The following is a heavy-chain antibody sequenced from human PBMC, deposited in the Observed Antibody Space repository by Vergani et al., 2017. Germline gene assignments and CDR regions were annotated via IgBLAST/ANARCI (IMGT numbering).Heavy chain of an antibody. D-gene: IGHD6-13*01. Sequence: QVQLQQWGAGLLKPSETLSLTCAVYGGSFSGYYWSWIRQPPGKGLEWIGEINHSGSTNYNPSLKSRVTISVDTSKNQFSLKLSSVTAADTAVYYCARMAAAGGTNWFDPWGQGTLVTVSS. V-gene: IGHV4-34*01. CDR3: ARMAAAGGTNWFDP. CDR2: INHSGST. J-gene: IGHJ5*02. CDR1: GGSFSGYY.